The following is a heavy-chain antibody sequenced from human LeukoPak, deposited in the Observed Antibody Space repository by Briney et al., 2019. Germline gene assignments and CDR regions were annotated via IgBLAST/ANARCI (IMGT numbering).Heavy chain of an antibody. D-gene: IGHD2-2*02. V-gene: IGHV1-69*13. CDR1: GYTFTNLD. J-gene: IGHJ4*02. CDR2: IIPIFGTA. CDR3: ASGPLHCSSTSCYIDYFDY. Sequence: SVKVSCKTSGYTFTNLDINWLRQAPGQGLEWMGGIIPIFGTANYAQKFQGRVTITADESTSTAYMELSSLRSEDTAVYYCASGPLHCSSTSCYIDYFDYWGQGTLVTVSS.